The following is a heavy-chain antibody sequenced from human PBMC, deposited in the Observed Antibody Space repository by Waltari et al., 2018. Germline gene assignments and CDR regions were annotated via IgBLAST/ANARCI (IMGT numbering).Heavy chain of an antibody. V-gene: IGHV1-69*05. D-gene: IGHD3-22*01. CDR2: IIPIFGTA. J-gene: IGHJ3*02. CDR1: GGTFSSYA. Sequence: QVQLVQSGAEVKKPGSSVKVSCKASGGTFSSYAISWVRQAPGQGLGGMGGIIPIFGTANYAQKFQGRVTITTDESTSTAYMELSSLRSGDTAVYYCASSRYYYDSSDPGVDAFDIWGQGTMVTVSS. CDR3: ASSRYYYDSSDPGVDAFDI.